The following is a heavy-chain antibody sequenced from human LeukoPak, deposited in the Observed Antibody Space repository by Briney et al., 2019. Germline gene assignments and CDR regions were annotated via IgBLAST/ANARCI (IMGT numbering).Heavy chain of an antibody. V-gene: IGHV4-59*11. J-gene: IGHJ4*02. Sequence: LETLSLTCTVSGGSISSHYWSWIRQPPGKGLEWIGYTYYSGSTNYNPSLKSRVTISVDTSKNQFSLKLSSVTAADTAVYYCARGAYGDYWGPSSFDYWGQGTLVTVSS. D-gene: IGHD4-17*01. CDR2: TYYSGST. CDR1: GGSISSHY. CDR3: ARGAYGDYWGPSSFDY.